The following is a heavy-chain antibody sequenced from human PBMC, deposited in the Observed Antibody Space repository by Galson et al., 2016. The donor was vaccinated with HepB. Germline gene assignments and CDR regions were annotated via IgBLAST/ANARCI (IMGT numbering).Heavy chain of an antibody. Sequence: SLRLSCAASGFSFSTAWMTWVRQAPGKGLEWVANINHDGSEKYYVDSVKGRFIVSKDNAKNSLYLQMNSLRGEDTAVYYCARRTVTQGSWGQGTLVTVSS. CDR2: INHDGSEK. D-gene: IGHD4-17*01. CDR3: ARRTVTQGS. CDR1: GFSFSTAW. V-gene: IGHV3-7*03. J-gene: IGHJ5*02.